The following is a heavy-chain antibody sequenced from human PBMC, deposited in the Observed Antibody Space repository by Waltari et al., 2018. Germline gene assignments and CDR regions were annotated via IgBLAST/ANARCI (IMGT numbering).Heavy chain of an antibody. Sequence: EVQLLESGGGLVQPGGSLRLSCAASGFSFSNVDWAWVRQAPGKGLEWVSGIRNSGGNTYYGDSVKGRFAISRDNSRNTLHLQMNGLRAEDTAIYYCTSWRVVAGTGWFDSWGQGTLVTVSS. V-gene: IGHV3-23*01. CDR3: TSWRVVAGTGWFDS. J-gene: IGHJ5*01. CDR1: GFSFSNVD. CDR2: IRNSGGNT. D-gene: IGHD2-15*01.